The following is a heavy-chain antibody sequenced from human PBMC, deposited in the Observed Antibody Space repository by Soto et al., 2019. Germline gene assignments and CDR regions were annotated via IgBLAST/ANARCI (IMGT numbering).Heavy chain of an antibody. D-gene: IGHD3-16*02. V-gene: IGHV4-34*01. Sequence: SQTLSLTCAVYGGSFSGYYWSWIRQPPGKGLEWIGEINHSGSTNYNPSLKSRVTISVDTSKNQFSLKLSSVTAADTAVYYCARNGGGRITFGGVIVLNYYFDYWGQGTLVTVSS. J-gene: IGHJ4*02. CDR1: GGSFSGYY. CDR3: ARNGGGRITFGGVIVLNYYFDY. CDR2: INHSGST.